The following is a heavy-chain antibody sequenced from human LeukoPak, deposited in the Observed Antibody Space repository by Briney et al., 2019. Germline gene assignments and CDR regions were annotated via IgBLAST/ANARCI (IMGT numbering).Heavy chain of an antibody. CDR1: GGSISSSSYY. CDR3: ARVDYGGNNGSDY. D-gene: IGHD4-23*01. V-gene: IGHV4-39*07. CDR2: IYYSGST. J-gene: IGHJ4*02. Sequence: SETLSLTCTVSGGSISSSSYYWGWIRQPPGKGLEWIGSIYYSGSTYYNPSLKSRVTISVDTSKNQFSLKLSSVTAADTAVYYCARVDYGGNNGSDYWGQGTLVTVSS.